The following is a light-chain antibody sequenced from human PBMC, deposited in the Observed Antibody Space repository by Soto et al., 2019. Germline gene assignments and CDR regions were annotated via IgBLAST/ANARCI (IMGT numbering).Light chain of an antibody. CDR1: QTVSGN. CDR2: GAS. CDR3: QQYHNWPPFL. V-gene: IGKV3-15*01. J-gene: IGKJ4*01. Sequence: EIVMTQSPATLSVSPGERATLSCRASQTVSGNLAWYQQKPGQAPRLLIYGASTRATGVPARFSGSGSGTDFTLTIGSLQSEAFALYRCQQYHNWPPFLFGGGTKVEI.